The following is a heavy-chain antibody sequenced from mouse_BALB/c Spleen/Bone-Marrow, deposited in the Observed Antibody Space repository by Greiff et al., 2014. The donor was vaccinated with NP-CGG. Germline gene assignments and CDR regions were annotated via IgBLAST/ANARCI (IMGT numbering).Heavy chain of an antibody. Sequence: EVKLQESGPDLVKPSQSPSLTCTVPGYSITSGYSWHWIRQFPGNKLEWMGYIHYSGSTNYNPSLKSRISITRDTSKNKFFLQLNSVTTEDTASYYCARIYYGSSYDYWGQGTTLTASS. D-gene: IGHD1-1*01. J-gene: IGHJ2*01. CDR3: ARIYYGSSYDY. CDR2: IHYSGST. CDR1: GYSITSGYS. V-gene: IGHV3-1*02.